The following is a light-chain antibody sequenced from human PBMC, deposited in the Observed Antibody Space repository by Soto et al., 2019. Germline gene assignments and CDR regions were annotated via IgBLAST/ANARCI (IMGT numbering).Light chain of an antibody. J-gene: IGLJ2*01. CDR3: QSYDSSLSGVV. V-gene: IGLV1-40*01. CDR1: SSNIGAGYD. CDR2: GNS. Sequence: QSVLTQPPSVSGAPGQRVTISCTGSSSNIGAGYDVHWYQQLPGTAPKLLIYGNSNRPSGVPDRFFGSKSGTSASLAITGLQSEDEADDYCQSYDSSLSGVVFGGGTKLTVL.